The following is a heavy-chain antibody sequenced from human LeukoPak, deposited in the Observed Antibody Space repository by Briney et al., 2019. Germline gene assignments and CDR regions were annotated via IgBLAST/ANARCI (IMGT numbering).Heavy chain of an antibody. V-gene: IGHV4-59*01. CDR1: GGSISYY. Sequence: PSETLSLTCTVSGGSISYYWSWIRQPPGKGLEWIGYIYYTGGTKYNPSLKSRVTISVDMSKNQFSLHLSSVTAADTAVYYCANNWYFDLWGRGTLVTVSS. CDR2: IYYTGGT. J-gene: IGHJ2*01. CDR3: ANNWYFDL.